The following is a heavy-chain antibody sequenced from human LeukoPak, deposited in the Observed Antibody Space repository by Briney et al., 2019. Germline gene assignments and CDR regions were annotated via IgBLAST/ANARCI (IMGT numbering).Heavy chain of an antibody. V-gene: IGHV4-59*01. J-gene: IGHJ4*02. Sequence: SEALSLTCAVSGGSITTYYWTWIRQPPGQELEWIGYIYYTGNTKYNLSLESRVTMSIDTYKNEFSLKIYSVNAADTAVYFCASGSVVTALDQWGQGTLVTVSS. CDR1: GGSITTYY. CDR3: ASGSVVTALDQ. D-gene: IGHD2-21*02. CDR2: IYYTGNT.